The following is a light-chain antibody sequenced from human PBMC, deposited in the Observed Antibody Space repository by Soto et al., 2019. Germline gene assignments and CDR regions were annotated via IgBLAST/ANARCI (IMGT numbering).Light chain of an antibody. V-gene: IGKV3-20*01. Sequence: EIVLTQSPGTLSLSPGEIATLSFRASQSVSNNYLAWYQQKPGQAPRLLFYGASSRATGIPDRFSGSGSGTDFTLTISRLEPEDFAVYSCQQYGSSPPTFGQGTRLEIK. CDR1: QSVSNNY. CDR3: QQYGSSPPT. J-gene: IGKJ5*01. CDR2: GAS.